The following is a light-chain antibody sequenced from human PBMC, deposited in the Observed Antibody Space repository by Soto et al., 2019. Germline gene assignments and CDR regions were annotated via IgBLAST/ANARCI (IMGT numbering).Light chain of an antibody. Sequence: IVMTQSPAILSVSPGERATLSCRASQSVDTNLAWYQQKPGQAPRLLIHGASTRATCIPVRFSGSGSGTEFNLTSSSLQSDDYACYYCQQYKNWPPLAFGGWTTVEI. J-gene: IGKJ4*01. V-gene: IGKV3-15*01. CDR2: GAS. CDR3: QQYKNWPPLA. CDR1: QSVDTN.